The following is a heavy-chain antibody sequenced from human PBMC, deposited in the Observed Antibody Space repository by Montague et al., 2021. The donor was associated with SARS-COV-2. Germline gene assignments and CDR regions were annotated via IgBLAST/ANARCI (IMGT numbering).Heavy chain of an antibody. J-gene: IGHJ4*02. CDR2: IHYSGGT. Sequence: SETLSLTCNVSGDSLIRSKYQWGWIRQPPGKGLEWIGNIHYSGGTFSNPSLKSRIAISLDMTTNQVSLKVTSVTAADTARYYCARDSALRRGLRQPPGGYWGQGVLVIVS. CDR3: ARDSALRRGLRQPPGGY. CDR1: GDSLIRSKYQ. D-gene: IGHD4-23*01. V-gene: IGHV4-39*07.